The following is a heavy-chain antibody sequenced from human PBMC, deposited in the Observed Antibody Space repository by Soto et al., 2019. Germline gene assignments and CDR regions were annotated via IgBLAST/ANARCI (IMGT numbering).Heavy chain of an antibody. CDR3: ASDKSGSYSAGGGMDV. CDR1: GFTVSSNY. D-gene: IGHD1-26*01. V-gene: IGHV3-53*01. CDR2: IYTGGST. Sequence: EVQLVESGGGLIQPGGSLRLSCAVSGFTVSSNYMSWVRQAPGKGLEWVSIIYTGGSTYYADSVKGRFTISRDTSKNTLYLQMNSLRAEDTAIYYCASDKSGSYSAGGGMDVWGQGTTVIVSS. J-gene: IGHJ6*02.